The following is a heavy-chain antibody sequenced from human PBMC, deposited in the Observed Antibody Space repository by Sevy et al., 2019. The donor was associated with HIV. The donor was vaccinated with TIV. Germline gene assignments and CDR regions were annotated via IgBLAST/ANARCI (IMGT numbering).Heavy chain of an antibody. CDR1: GFTPSTYG. D-gene: IGHD2-8*01. CDR3: ARDPRMYGDYLLAYFDY. V-gene: IGHV3-33*01. J-gene: IGHJ4*02. Sequence: GGSLRLSCAASGFTPSTYGMHWVRQAPGKGLEWVAVIGYDGSNIYYADSVKGRFTISRDNSKNTLFLQMDSLRAEDTAIYYGARDPRMYGDYLLAYFDYWGQRTLVTVSS. CDR2: IGYDGSNI.